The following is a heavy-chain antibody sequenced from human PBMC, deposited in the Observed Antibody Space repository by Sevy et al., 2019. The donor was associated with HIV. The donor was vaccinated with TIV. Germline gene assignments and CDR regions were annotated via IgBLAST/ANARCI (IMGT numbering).Heavy chain of an antibody. V-gene: IGHV3-7*03. D-gene: IGHD2-2*01. J-gene: IGHJ6*02. Sequence: GGSLRLSCAASGFVFSDYWMSWVRQAPGKGLEWVANIKRDGSEKYYVPSVKGRFTISRDNAKTSLYLQMNSLRGEDTAVYYCARDCSSATCLWGMDVWGQGTMVTVSS. CDR1: GFVFSDYW. CDR3: ARDCSSATCLWGMDV. CDR2: IKRDGSEK.